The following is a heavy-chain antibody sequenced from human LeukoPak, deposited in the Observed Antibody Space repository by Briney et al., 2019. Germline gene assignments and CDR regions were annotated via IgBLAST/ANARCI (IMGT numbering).Heavy chain of an antibody. CDR1: GYTFTGYY. D-gene: IGHD3-16*02. Sequence: GASVKVSCKASGYTFTGYYMHWVRQAPGQGLEWMGWINPNSGGTNYAQKLQGRVTMTTDTSTSTAYTELRSLRSDDTAVYYCARSSYRDNWFDPWGQGTLVTVSS. V-gene: IGHV1-2*02. CDR3: ARSSYRDNWFDP. CDR2: INPNSGGT. J-gene: IGHJ5*02.